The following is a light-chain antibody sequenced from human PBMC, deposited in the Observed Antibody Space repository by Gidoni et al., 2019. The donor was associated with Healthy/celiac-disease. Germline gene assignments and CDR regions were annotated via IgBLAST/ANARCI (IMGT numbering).Light chain of an antibody. CDR2: AAS. CDR3: QQSYSTPYT. J-gene: IGKJ2*01. CDR1: QSISSY. Sequence: DIQMTQSPSSLSASVGDRVTITCRASQSISSYLNLYQQKPGKAPKLLIYAASSLQSGVPSRFSGSGSGKDFTLTISSLQPEDFATYYCQQSYSTPYTFGQGTKLEIK. V-gene: IGKV1-39*01.